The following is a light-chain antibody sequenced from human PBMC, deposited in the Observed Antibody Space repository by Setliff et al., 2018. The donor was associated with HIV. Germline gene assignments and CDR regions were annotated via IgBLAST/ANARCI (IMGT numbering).Light chain of an antibody. CDR2: YDS. CDR3: QVWDSSSDQAYG. Sequence: ELTQPPSVSVDPGKTARITCGGNNIGSKSVHWYQQKPGQAPVLVIYYDSDRPSGIPERFSGSNSGNTATLTISRVEAGDEADYYCQVWDSSSDQAYGFGTGTKV. J-gene: IGLJ1*01. V-gene: IGLV3-21*04. CDR1: NIGSKS.